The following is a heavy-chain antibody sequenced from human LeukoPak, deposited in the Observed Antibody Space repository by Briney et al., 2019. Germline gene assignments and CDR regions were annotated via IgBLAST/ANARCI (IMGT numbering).Heavy chain of an antibody. CDR3: ARHYTGCIDY. J-gene: IGHJ4*02. V-gene: IGHV4-39*01. CDR2: IYYSGST. Sequence: SETLSLTCTVSGGSIGSSSYYWGWIRQPPGKGLEWVGSIYYSGSTYYNPSLKSRVTISVDTSKNQFPLKLSSVTAADTAVYYCARHYTGCIDYWGQGTLATVSS. D-gene: IGHD2-8*01. CDR1: GGSIGSSSYY.